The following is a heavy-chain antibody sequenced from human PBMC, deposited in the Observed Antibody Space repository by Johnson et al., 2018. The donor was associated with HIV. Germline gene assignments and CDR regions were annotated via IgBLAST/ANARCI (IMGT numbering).Heavy chain of an antibody. CDR1: GFTFSSYG. Sequence: VHLVESGGGVVQPGRSLRLSCAASGFTFSSYGMHWVRQAPGKGLEWVAVIWYDGSNKYYADSVKGRFTISRDNSKNTLYLQMNSLRAEDTAVYYCANKPEQWLVADDAFDIWGQGTMVTVSS. J-gene: IGHJ3*02. D-gene: IGHD6-19*01. V-gene: IGHV3-33*06. CDR2: IWYDGSNK. CDR3: ANKPEQWLVADDAFDI.